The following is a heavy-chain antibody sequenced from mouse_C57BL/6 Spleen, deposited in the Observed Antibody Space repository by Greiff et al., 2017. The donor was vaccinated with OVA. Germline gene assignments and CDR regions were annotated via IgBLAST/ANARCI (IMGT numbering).Heavy chain of an antibody. V-gene: IGHV5-16*01. D-gene: IGHD2-3*01. Sequence: EVQLVESEGGLVQPGSSMKLSCTASGFTFSDYYMAWVRQVPEKGLEWVANINYDGSSTYYLDYLKSSFIISRDNAKNILYLQMSRLNSEDTATYYGARDPDGYYHWYFDVWGTGTTVTVSS. CDR2: INYDGSST. CDR1: GFTFSDYY. CDR3: ARDPDGYYHWYFDV. J-gene: IGHJ1*03.